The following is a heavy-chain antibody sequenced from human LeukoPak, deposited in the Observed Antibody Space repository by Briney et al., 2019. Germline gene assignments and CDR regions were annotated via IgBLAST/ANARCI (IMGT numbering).Heavy chain of an antibody. V-gene: IGHV4-34*01. CDR1: GGSISGYY. J-gene: IGHJ3*02. CDR3: ARSTFGGAIAYDAFDI. CDR2: INHSGST. Sequence: PSETLSLTCAVYGGSISGYYWSWIRQPPGKGLEWIGEINHSGSTNYNPSLKSRVTISVDTSKNQFSLKLSSVTAADTAVYYCARSTFGGAIAYDAFDIWGQGTMVTVSS. D-gene: IGHD3-16*02.